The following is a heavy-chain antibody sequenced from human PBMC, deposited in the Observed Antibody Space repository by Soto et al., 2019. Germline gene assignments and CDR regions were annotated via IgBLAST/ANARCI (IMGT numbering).Heavy chain of an antibody. CDR1: GFTFSTYG. CDR3: VRDLPTVLELFDF. J-gene: IGHJ4*02. CDR2: IWYDGSNK. D-gene: IGHD1-7*01. Sequence: PGGSLRLSCAASGFTFSTYGIHWVRQAPGKGLEWLAVIWYDGSNKYYADSVQGRFTISRDNSKNTVYLQMNSLRAEDTAVYYCVRDLPTVLELFDFWGQGTVVTVS. V-gene: IGHV3-33*01.